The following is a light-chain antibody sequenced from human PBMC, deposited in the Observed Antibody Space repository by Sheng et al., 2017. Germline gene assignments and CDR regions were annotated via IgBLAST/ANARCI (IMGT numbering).Light chain of an antibody. CDR3: QQYNDYPWT. Sequence: DIQMTQSPSTLSASVGERVTITCRASQTINNWLAWYQQKPGTAPKLLIYKASGLESGVPSRFSGSGSGTDFTLTISSLQPDDFATYYCQQYNDYPWTFGQGTKVEV. CDR2: KAS. J-gene: IGKJ1*01. V-gene: IGKV1-5*03. CDR1: QTINNW.